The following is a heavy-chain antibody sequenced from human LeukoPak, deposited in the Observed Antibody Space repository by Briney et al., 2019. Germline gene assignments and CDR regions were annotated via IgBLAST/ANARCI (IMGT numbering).Heavy chain of an antibody. J-gene: IGHJ4*02. CDR3: ARQVFGYASHFDY. CDR1: GYSFTSYW. D-gene: IGHD5-12*01. V-gene: IGHV5-51*01. CDR2: IYPGDSDT. Sequence: GESLKISCKGFGYSFTSYWIAWVRQMPGKGLEWMGIIYPGDSDTRYSPSFQGQVTISGDKSISTVYLQWSSLKASDTAMYYCARQVFGYASHFDYWGQGTLVTVSS.